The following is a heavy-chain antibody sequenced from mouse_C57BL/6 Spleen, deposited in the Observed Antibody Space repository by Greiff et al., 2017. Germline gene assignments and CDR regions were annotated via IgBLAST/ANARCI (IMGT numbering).Heavy chain of an antibody. J-gene: IGHJ3*01. CDR3: TVYYGSSWFAY. CDR2: IRLKSDNYAT. CDR1: GFTFSNYW. Sequence: DVHLVESGGGLVQPGGSMKLSCVASGFTFSNYWMNWVRQSPEKGLEWVAQIRLKSDNYATHYAESVKGRFTISRDDSKSSVYLQMNNLRAEDTGIYYCTVYYGSSWFAYWGQGTLVTVSA. V-gene: IGHV6-3*01. D-gene: IGHD1-1*01.